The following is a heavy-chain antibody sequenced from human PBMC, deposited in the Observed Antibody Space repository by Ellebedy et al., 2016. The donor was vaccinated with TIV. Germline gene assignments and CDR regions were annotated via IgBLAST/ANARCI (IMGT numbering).Heavy chain of an antibody. V-gene: IGHV4-59*01. CDR2: IYYSGST. D-gene: IGHD6-19*01. CDR1: GGSISSYY. J-gene: IGHJ4*02. CDR3: ARGRVGWYAFDY. Sequence: SETLSLTXTVSGGSISSYYWSWFRQPPGKGLEWIGYIYYSGSTNYNPSLKSRVTISVDTSKNQFSLKLSSVTAADTAVYYCARGRVGWYAFDYWGQGTLVTVSS.